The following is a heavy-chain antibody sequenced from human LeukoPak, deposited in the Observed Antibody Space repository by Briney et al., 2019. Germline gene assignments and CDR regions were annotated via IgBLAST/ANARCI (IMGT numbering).Heavy chain of an antibody. CDR2: VWPDGSKK. CDR1: GFTFSSCG. J-gene: IGHJ4*02. D-gene: IGHD3-22*01. CDR3: AKDSYYDSRGYLGN. Sequence: GGSLRLSCAASGFTFSSCGMHWVRQAPGKGLEGVAVVWPDGSKKYHADSVKGRFTISRDNSKNTLYLQMNSLRAEDTAVYYCAKDSYYDSRGYLGNWGQGTLVTVSS. V-gene: IGHV3-33*06.